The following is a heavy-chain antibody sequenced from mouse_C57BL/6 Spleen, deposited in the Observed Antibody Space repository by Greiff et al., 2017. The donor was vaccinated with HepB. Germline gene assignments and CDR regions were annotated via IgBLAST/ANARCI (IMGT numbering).Heavy chain of an antibody. Sequence: VQLQQSGAELVKPGASVKISCKASGYAFSSYWMNWVKQRPGKGLEWIGQIYPGDGDTNYNGKFKGKATLTADKASSTAYMQLSSLTSEDSAVYFCARAYYSNYGFAYWGQGTLVTVSA. V-gene: IGHV1-80*01. CDR3: ARAYYSNYGFAY. D-gene: IGHD2-5*01. CDR2: IYPGDGDT. CDR1: GYAFSSYW. J-gene: IGHJ3*01.